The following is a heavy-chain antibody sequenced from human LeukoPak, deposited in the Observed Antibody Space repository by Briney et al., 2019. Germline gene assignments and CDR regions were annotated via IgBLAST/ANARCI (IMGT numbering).Heavy chain of an antibody. V-gene: IGHV1-18*01. CDR1: GYTFTSYG. D-gene: IGHD3-10*01. CDR2: ITAYNDKT. CDR3: ARALLWFGEPSHIDY. Sequence: ASVKVSCKASGYTFTSYGISWVRQAPGQGLEWMGWITAYNDKTNYAQKLKGRVTMNTDTSTSTAYMELRSLRSDDTAVYYCARALLWFGEPSHIDYWGQGTLVTASS. J-gene: IGHJ4*02.